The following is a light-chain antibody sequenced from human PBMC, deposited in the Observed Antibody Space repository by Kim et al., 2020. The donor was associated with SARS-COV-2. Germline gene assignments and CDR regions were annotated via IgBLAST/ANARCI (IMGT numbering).Light chain of an antibody. Sequence: NFMLTQPHSVSGSPGKTITISCTRSSGSIDDNYVQWYQQRPDGVPTAVIYEDDQRPSGVSDRFSGSIDNSSNSASLTISGLRTEDEADYYCQSYNRDNVLFGGGTQLTVL. CDR2: EDD. CDR3: QSYNRDNVL. CDR1: SGSIDDNY. J-gene: IGLJ2*01. V-gene: IGLV6-57*04.